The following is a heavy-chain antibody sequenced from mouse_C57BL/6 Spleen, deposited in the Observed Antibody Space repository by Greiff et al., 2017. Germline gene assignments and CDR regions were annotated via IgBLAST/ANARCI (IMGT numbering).Heavy chain of an antibody. CDR1: GFNIKDYY. J-gene: IGHJ3*01. Sequence: EVQLQQSGAELVKPGASVKLSCTASGFNIKDYYMHWVKQRTEQGLEWIGRIDPEDGDTKYAPKFQGKATITADTSSNTAYLQLSSLTSEDTAVYNCARGYYGSETLAAYWGQGTLVTVSA. CDR3: ARGYYGSETLAAY. CDR2: IDPEDGDT. D-gene: IGHD1-1*01. V-gene: IGHV14-2*01.